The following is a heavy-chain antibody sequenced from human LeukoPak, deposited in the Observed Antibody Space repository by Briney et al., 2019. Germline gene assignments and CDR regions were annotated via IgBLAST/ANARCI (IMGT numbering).Heavy chain of an antibody. CDR3: ARVDYGGNRDYYYGMDV. CDR1: GGTFSSYA. J-gene: IGHJ6*02. CDR2: IIPILGIA. Sequence: SVKVSCKASGGTFSSYAISWVRQAPGQGLEWMGRIIPILGIANYAQKFQGRVTITADKSTSTAYMELSSLRSEDTAVYYCARVDYGGNRDYYYGMDVWGQGTTVTVSS. D-gene: IGHD4-23*01. V-gene: IGHV1-69*04.